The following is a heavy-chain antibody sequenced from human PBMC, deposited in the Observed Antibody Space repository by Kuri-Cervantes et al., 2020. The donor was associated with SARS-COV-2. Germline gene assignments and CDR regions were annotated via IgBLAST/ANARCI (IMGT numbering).Heavy chain of an antibody. CDR1: GGSIRSGSYY. J-gene: IGHJ4*02. D-gene: IGHD1-26*01. Sequence: SETLSLTCTVSGGSIRSGSYYWGWIRQPPGKGLEWIGSVYHSGETYYNPSLNRRVSISIDASKNQFSLKLTSVTAADTAVYYCARDLQKWEQPEYWGQGALVTVSS. V-gene: IGHV4-39*07. CDR3: ARDLQKWEQPEY. CDR2: VYHSGET.